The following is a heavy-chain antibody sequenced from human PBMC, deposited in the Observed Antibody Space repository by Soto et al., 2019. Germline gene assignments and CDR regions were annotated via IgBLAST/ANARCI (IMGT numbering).Heavy chain of an antibody. CDR1: GFTFSNYA. V-gene: IGHV3-30-3*01. Sequence: QVQLVESGGGVVQPGRSLRLSCAASGFTFSNYALHWVRQAPGKGLEWVAVISDDGSNKYYADSVKGRFTISRDNSKNPLYLQMNSLRAEDTAMYYCARDRFASSGSYFDSWGQGTPVTVSS. CDR2: ISDDGSNK. CDR3: ARDRFASSGSYFDS. D-gene: IGHD6-13*01. J-gene: IGHJ4*02.